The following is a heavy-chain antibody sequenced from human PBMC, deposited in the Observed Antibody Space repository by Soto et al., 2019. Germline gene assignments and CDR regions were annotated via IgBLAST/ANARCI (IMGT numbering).Heavy chain of an antibody. CDR2: ISGSGGST. Sequence: PGGSLRLSCAASGFTFSSYAMSWVRQAPGKGLEWVSAISGSGGSTYYADSVKGRFTISRDNSKNTLYLQMNSLRAEDTAVYYCAKDATYYDILTCCRMAHYFDYWGQGPLFTVSS. J-gene: IGHJ4*02. D-gene: IGHD3-9*01. CDR3: AKDATYYDILTCCRMAHYFDY. V-gene: IGHV3-23*01. CDR1: GFTFSSYA.